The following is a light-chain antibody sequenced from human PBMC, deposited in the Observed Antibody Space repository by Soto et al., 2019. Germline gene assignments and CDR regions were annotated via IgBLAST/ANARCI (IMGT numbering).Light chain of an antibody. CDR2: EYR. Sequence: NFMLTQPHSVSESPGKTITISCTGSGGSIASNYLQWYQQRPGSVPTTVIFEYRQRASGVPDRFSGSIDISSNSASLTISGLKTEDVADYYCQSYEGSNVVFGGGTKLTVL. V-gene: IGLV6-57*02. CDR1: GGSIASNY. CDR3: QSYEGSNVV. J-gene: IGLJ2*01.